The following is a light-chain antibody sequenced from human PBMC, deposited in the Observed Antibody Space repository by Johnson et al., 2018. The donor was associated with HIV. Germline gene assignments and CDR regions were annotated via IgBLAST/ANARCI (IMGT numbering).Light chain of an antibody. CDR3: GTWDSSLSAEV. CDR1: TSNIGSNS. CDR2: DNN. J-gene: IGLJ1*01. Sequence: QSVLTQPPSVSAAPGQKVTISCSGHTSNIGSNSVSWYQHLPGIAPKLLIYDNNKRPSGIPDRFSGSKSGTSAPLGIHGPPTGDEADYYCGTWDSSLSAEVVGTGTKVTVL. V-gene: IGLV1-51*01.